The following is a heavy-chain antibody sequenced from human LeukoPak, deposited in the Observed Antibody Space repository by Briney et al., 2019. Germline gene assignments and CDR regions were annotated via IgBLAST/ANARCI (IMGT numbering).Heavy chain of an antibody. J-gene: IGHJ4*02. CDR1: GYSISTGYY. CDR3: ASVLQWLEVFDY. D-gene: IGHD6-19*01. V-gene: IGHV4-38-2*02. Sequence: SETLSLTCTVSGYSISTGYYWGWIRQPPGKGLEWIGTFYHGGSTYYNPSLKSRVTISVDTSKNQFSLKLSSVTAADTAVYYCASVLQWLEVFDYWGQGTLVTVSS. CDR2: FYHGGST.